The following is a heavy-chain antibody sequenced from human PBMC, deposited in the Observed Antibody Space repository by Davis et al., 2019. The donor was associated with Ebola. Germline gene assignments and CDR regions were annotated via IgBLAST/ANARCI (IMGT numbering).Heavy chain of an antibody. CDR1: GYSFTSYW. D-gene: IGHD5-18*01. J-gene: IGHJ4*02. CDR3: ARQDTAMVMSSDY. V-gene: IGHV5-51*01. Sequence: GESLKISCKGSGYSFTSYWIGWVRQVPGKDLERVGNIFPGTSDPRYSPSFQGQVTISADKTISTAYLQWSSLKASDTAMYYCARQDTAMVMSSDYWGQGTLVTVSS. CDR2: IFPGTSDP.